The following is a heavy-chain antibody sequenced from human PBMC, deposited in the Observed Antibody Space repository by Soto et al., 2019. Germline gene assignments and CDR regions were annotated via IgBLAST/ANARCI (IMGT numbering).Heavy chain of an antibody. V-gene: IGHV2-5*02. CDR3: AHRPPYSGRYYSFDC. CDR1: GFSLSTSGVG. J-gene: IGHJ4*02. Sequence: QITLKESGPPLVKPTQTLTLTCTFSGFSLSTSGVGVGWIRQPPGKALEWLALIYWDDDKRYSPSLKSRLTITKDTFKNLVVLTMTHMAPVDTATYYCAHRPPYSGRYYSFDCWGQGTLVTVSS. CDR2: IYWDDDK. D-gene: IGHD1-26*01.